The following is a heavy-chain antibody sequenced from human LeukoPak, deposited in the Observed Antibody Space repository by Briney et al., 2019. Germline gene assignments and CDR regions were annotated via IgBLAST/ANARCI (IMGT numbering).Heavy chain of an antibody. CDR1: TVSGSSGNW. Sequence: PSETLSLTCALSTVSGSSGNWWSWVRPPPGKGLEWIGEVHKTGKTNYNPSLKTRVNISIDASKNQLSLELTSVTAADAAVYYCARELLGAPTPGAYWGQGTRVTVSS. V-gene: IGHV4-4*02. CDR3: ARELLGAPTPGAY. D-gene: IGHD7-27*01. CDR2: VHKTGKT. J-gene: IGHJ4*02.